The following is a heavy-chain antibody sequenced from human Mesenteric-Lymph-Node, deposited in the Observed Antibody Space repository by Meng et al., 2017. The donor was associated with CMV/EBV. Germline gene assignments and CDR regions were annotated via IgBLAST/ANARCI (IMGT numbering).Heavy chain of an antibody. J-gene: IGHJ4*02. CDR1: GGSISSSKW. CDR3: ARLYFHDSSGQDY. D-gene: IGHD3-22*01. Sequence: CPGSGGSISSSKWWSWVRQPPGKGLEWIGEIYHSGSTNYNASLKSRVTISVDKSKNQFSLKLSSVTAADTAVYYCARLYFHDSSGQDYWGQGTLVTVSS. CDR2: IYHSGST. V-gene: IGHV4-4*02.